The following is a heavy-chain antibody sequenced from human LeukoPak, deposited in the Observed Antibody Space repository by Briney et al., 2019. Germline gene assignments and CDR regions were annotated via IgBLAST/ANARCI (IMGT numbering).Heavy chain of an antibody. D-gene: IGHD6-19*01. CDR1: GFTFSSYA. Sequence: GGSLRLSCAASGFTFSSYAMSWVRQAPGKGLEWVSAISGSGGSTYYADSVKGRFTISRDNSKNTLYLQMNSLRAEDTAVYYCAKGGRSSGWILYYFDYWGQGTLVTVPS. CDR2: ISGSGGST. CDR3: AKGGRSSGWILYYFDY. J-gene: IGHJ4*02. V-gene: IGHV3-23*01.